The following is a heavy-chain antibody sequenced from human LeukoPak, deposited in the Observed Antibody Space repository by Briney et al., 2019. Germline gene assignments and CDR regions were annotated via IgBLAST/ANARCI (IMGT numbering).Heavy chain of an antibody. V-gene: IGHV1-2*02. CDR3: ATKGDGYCRSTICQGAFDF. Sequence: ASVKVSCKASGYSFTGYYMHWARQAPGQGLEWMGWINPNSGDTNYAQDFQGRVTMTRDTSISTAYMELSSLRSDDTAVYYCATKGDGYCRSTICQGAFDFWGQGTMVTVS. D-gene: IGHD2-2*01. CDR2: INPNSGDT. CDR1: GYSFTGYY. J-gene: IGHJ3*01.